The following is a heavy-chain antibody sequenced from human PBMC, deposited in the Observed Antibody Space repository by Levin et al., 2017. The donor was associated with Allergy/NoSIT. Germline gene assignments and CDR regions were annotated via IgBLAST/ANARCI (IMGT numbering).Heavy chain of an antibody. V-gene: IGHV3-21*01. CDR2: ITPGSTYI. Sequence: GGSLRLSCASSGFSFSSYSMNWVRQAPGKGLEWVSSITPGSTYIYYADSVKGRFTISRDNAKSSLYLQMNSLRAEDTALYYCARYRATGYGAYFYAMDVWGQGTTVTVSS. J-gene: IGHJ6*02. CDR1: GFSFSSYS. D-gene: IGHD5-12*01. CDR3: ARYRATGYGAYFYAMDV.